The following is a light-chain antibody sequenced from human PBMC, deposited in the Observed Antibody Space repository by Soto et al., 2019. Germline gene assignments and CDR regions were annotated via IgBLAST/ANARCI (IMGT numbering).Light chain of an antibody. J-gene: IGLJ2*01. CDR3: SSDTSSSTLVV. CDR1: SSDVGGYNY. Sequence: QSALTQPASVSGSPGQSITISCTGTSSDVGGYNYVSWYQQHPGKAPKLMIYDVSNRPSGVSNRFSGSKSGNTASLTISGLHAEDEADYYCSSDTSSSTLVVFSGGTTQALL. CDR2: DVS. V-gene: IGLV2-14*01.